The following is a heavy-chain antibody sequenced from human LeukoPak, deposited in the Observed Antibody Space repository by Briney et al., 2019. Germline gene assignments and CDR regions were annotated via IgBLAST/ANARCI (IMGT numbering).Heavy chain of an antibody. CDR3: AKDSRDYGDLSGQSAFDY. Sequence: GGSLRLSCAASGFTFSSYAMSWVRQAPGKGLEWVSAISGSGGSTYYADSVKGRFTISRDNSKNTLYLQMNSLRAEDTAVYYCAKDSRDYGDLSGQSAFDYWGQGTLVTVSS. CDR2: ISGSGGST. J-gene: IGHJ4*02. V-gene: IGHV3-23*01. D-gene: IGHD4-17*01. CDR1: GFTFSSYA.